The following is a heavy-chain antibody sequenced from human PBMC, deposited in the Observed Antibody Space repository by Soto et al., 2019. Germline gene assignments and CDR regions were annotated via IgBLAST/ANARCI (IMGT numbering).Heavy chain of an antibody. Sequence: GGSLRLSCAASGFTFSSYGMHWVRQAPGKGLEWVAVISYDGSNKYYADSVKGRFTISRDNSKNTLYLQMNSLRAEDTAVYYCAKDLKDCSGGSCYSTRSPFDYWGQGALVTVSS. CDR1: GFTFSSYG. V-gene: IGHV3-30*18. CDR2: ISYDGSNK. CDR3: AKDLKDCSGGSCYSTRSPFDY. D-gene: IGHD2-15*01. J-gene: IGHJ4*02.